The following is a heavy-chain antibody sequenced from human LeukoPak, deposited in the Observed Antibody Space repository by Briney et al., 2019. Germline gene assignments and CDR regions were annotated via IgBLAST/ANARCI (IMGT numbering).Heavy chain of an antibody. CDR2: INHSGST. CDR3: ASRALYSVVTARWEFWFDP. J-gene: IGHJ5*02. D-gene: IGHD2-21*02. CDR1: GGSFSGYY. V-gene: IGHV4-34*01. Sequence: PSETLSLTCAVYGGSFSGYYWSWIRQPPGKGLEWIGEINHSGSTNYNPSLKSRVTISVDTSKNQFSLKLSSVTAADTAVYYCASRALYSVVTARWEFWFDPWGQGTLATVSS.